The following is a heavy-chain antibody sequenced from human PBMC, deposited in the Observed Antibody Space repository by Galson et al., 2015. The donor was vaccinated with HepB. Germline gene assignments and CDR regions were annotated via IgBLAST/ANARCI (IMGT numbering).Heavy chain of an antibody. Sequence: SLRLSCAASEFTFSSYAMHWVRQAPGKGLEWVAVISFDGNNKYSADSVKGRFTISRDNAKNALYLQMNSLRAEDTAVYFCARGGLRHAFDYWGQGALVTASS. CDR3: ARGGLRHAFDY. J-gene: IGHJ4*02. CDR1: EFTFSSYA. V-gene: IGHV3-30-3*01. CDR2: ISFDGNNK. D-gene: IGHD3-16*01.